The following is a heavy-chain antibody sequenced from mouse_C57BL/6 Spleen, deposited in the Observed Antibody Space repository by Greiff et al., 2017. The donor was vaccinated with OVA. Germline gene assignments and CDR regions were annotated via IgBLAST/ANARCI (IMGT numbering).Heavy chain of an antibody. CDR2: IDPEDGET. V-gene: IGHV14-2*01. J-gene: IGHJ2*01. D-gene: IGHD1-1*01. Sequence: VQLQQSGAELVKPGASVKLSCTASGFNITDYYMHWVKQRTEQGLEWIGRIDPEDGETKYAPKFKGKATITADTSSNKAYLQLSSLTSEDTAVYYCARDGSSYGYFDYWGQGTTLTVSS. CDR1: GFNITDYY. CDR3: ARDGSSYGYFDY.